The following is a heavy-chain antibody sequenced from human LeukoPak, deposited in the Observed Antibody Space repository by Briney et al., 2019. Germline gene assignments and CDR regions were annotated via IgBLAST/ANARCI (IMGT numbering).Heavy chain of an antibody. D-gene: IGHD6-19*01. CDR2: IWYDGSNK. Sequence: GGSLRLSCAASGFTFSSYGMHWVRQAPGKGLEWVAVIWYDGSNKYYADSVKGRFTISRDNSKNTLYLEMNSLRAEDTAVYYCARGIRWLVRYYFDYWGQGTLVTVSS. J-gene: IGHJ4*02. V-gene: IGHV3-33*08. CDR3: ARGIRWLVRYYFDY. CDR1: GFTFSSYG.